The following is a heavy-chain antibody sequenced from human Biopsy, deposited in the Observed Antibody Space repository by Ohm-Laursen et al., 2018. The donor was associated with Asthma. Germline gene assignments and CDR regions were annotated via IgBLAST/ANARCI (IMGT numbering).Heavy chain of an antibody. V-gene: IGHV3-53*01. CDR3: VKDTDEIRGYYTFEV. CDR1: GFTVSSNG. J-gene: IGHJ3*01. D-gene: IGHD3-22*01. CDR2: IYSGGGT. Sequence: SLRLSCSASGFTVSSNGMSWVRQTPGRGMEWVSVIYSGGGTFYADSVKGRVTISRDISKNTVDLQMRSLRAEDTAIYYCVKDTDEIRGYYTFEVWGQGTMVTVSS.